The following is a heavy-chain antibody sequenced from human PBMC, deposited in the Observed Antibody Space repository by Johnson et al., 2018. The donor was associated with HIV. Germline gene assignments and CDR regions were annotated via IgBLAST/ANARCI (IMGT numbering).Heavy chain of an antibody. V-gene: IGHV3-20*04. Sequence: VQLVESGGGVVRPGGSLRLSCAASGFTFDDFGMTWVRQAPGKGLEWVSGITWNGGSTGYADSVMGRFSISRDNAKNSLYLQMNSLRAEDTALYYCGRGYSSGWSDGFDIWGQGTMVTVSS. CDR1: GFTFDDFG. CDR3: GRGYSSGWSDGFDI. J-gene: IGHJ3*02. CDR2: ITWNGGST. D-gene: IGHD6-19*01.